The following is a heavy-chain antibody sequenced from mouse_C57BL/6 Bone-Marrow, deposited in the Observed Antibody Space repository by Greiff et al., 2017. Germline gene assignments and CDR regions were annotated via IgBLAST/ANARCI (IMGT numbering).Heavy chain of an antibody. CDR1: GFTFSDYG. CDR2: ISSGSSTI. Sequence: EVKVVESGGGLVKPGGSLKLSCAASGFTFSDYGMHWVRQAPEKGLEWVAYISSGSSTIYYADTVKGRFTISRDNAKNTLCLQMTSLRSEDTAMYYCARNGGITTVVADDAMDYWGQGTSVTVSA. V-gene: IGHV5-17*01. J-gene: IGHJ4*01. D-gene: IGHD1-1*01. CDR3: ARNGGITTVVADDAMDY.